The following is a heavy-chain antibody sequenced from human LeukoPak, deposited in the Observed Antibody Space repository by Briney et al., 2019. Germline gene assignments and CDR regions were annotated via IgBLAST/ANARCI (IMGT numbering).Heavy chain of an antibody. V-gene: IGHV3-66*01. J-gene: IGHJ4*02. CDR3: ARDTIQRGMDY. D-gene: IGHD7-27*01. CDR2: IYSGGST. Sequence: GRSLTLSCPPSTLTPSTICMSCVRQAPGKGLEWVSVIYSGGSTYYPDSVKGRFTISRDNSKNKLYLQMNSLRAEDTAVYYCARDTIQRGMDYWGQGTLVTVS. CDR1: TLTPSTIC.